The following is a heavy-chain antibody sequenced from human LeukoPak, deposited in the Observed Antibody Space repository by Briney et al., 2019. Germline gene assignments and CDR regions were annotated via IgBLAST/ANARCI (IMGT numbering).Heavy chain of an antibody. V-gene: IGHV4-34*01. D-gene: IGHD3-10*01. J-gene: IGHJ4*02. CDR1: GGSFSGYS. Sequence: SETLSLTCAVYGGSFSGYSWTWIRQPPGKGLEWIGEINHSGSTNYNPSLKSRVTISVDMSKNQFSLKLSSVTAADTAVYYCARVSRLWFGELKVDYWGQGTLVTVSS. CDR2: INHSGST. CDR3: ARVSRLWFGELKVDY.